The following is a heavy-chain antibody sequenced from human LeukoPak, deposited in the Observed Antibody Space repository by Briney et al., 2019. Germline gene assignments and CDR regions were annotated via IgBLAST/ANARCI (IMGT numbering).Heavy chain of an antibody. CDR1: GYSFTSYW. J-gene: IGHJ4*02. V-gene: IGHV5-51*01. CDR3: ARQGRISTYYYDSSGYYYGY. D-gene: IGHD3-22*01. Sequence: GESLKISCKGSGYSFTSYWIGWVRQMPGKDLGSMGINYPGDPDTRYSPSFQGQVTISADKSIITAYLQWSSLKASDTAMYYCARQGRISTYYYDSSGYYYGYWGQGTLVTVSS. CDR2: NYPGDPDT.